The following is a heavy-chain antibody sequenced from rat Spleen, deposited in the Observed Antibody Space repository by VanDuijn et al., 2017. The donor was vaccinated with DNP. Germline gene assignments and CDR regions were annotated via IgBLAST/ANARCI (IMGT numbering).Heavy chain of an antibody. J-gene: IGHJ2*01. V-gene: IGHV5-19*01. Sequence: EVQLVESGGGLVQPGRSLKLSCVASGFTFSSYWMYWIRQAPKKGLEWVASISASGGSTYYPDSVKGRFTVSRDNAKSTLYLQMDSLRSEDTATYYCARHSEWWGAYYFDYWGQGVMVSVSS. CDR3: ARHSEWWGAYYFDY. D-gene: IGHD1-1*01. CDR2: ISASGGST. CDR1: GFTFSSYW.